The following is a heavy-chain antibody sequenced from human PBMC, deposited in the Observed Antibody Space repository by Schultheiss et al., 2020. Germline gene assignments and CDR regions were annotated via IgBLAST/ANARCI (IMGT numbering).Heavy chain of an antibody. CDR1: GFTFSTFW. CDR3: VRGGGALDY. CDR2: IKQDGSEK. V-gene: IGHV3-7*04. D-gene: IGHD3-16*01. Sequence: WGSLRLSCAASGFTFSTFWMSWVRQAPGKGLEWVANIKQDGSEKYYVDSLKGRFTISRDNAKNSLYLQMISLGAEDTAVYYCVRGGGALDYWGKGTLVTVSS. J-gene: IGHJ4*02.